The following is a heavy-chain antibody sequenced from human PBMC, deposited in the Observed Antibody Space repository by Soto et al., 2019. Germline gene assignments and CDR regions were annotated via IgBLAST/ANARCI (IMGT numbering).Heavy chain of an antibody. D-gene: IGHD3-22*01. J-gene: IGHJ6*02. V-gene: IGHV4-61*01. CDR1: GGSVSSGSYY. Sequence: PSETLSLTCTVSGGSVSSGSYYWSRIRQPPGKGLEWIGYIYYSGSTNYNPSLKSRVTISVDTSKNQFSLKLSSVTAADTAVYYCARDSDMYYCDSSGYRSYGMDVWGQGTTVTVSS. CDR3: ARDSDMYYCDSSGYRSYGMDV. CDR2: IYYSGST.